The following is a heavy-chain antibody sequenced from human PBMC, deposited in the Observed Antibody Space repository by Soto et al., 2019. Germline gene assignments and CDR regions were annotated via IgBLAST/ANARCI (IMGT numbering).Heavy chain of an antibody. D-gene: IGHD6-19*01. CDR2: ISAYNGNT. V-gene: IGHV1-18*01. CDR1: GYTFTSYG. J-gene: IGHJ4*02. Sequence: GASVKVSCKASGYTFTSYGISWVAQAPGQGLEWMGWISAYNGNTNYAQKLQGRVTMTTDTSTSTAYMELRSLRSDDTAVYYCARDHRGSSGPLAYYYFEYWGQGTLVTVSS. CDR3: ARDHRGSSGPLAYYYFEY.